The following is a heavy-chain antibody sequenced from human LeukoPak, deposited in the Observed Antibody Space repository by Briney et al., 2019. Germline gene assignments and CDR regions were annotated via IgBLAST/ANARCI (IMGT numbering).Heavy chain of an antibody. CDR3: ARAGNRVYDAFDI. J-gene: IGHJ3*02. CDR1: GYNFIGYY. CDR2: MNPNSGNT. D-gene: IGHD6-13*01. Sequence: ASVKVSCVASGYNFIGYYMHWVRQAPGQGLEWMGWMNPNSGNTGYAQKFQGRVTMTRNTSISTAYMELSSLRSEDTAVYYCARAGNRVYDAFDIWGQGTMVTVSS. V-gene: IGHV1-8*02.